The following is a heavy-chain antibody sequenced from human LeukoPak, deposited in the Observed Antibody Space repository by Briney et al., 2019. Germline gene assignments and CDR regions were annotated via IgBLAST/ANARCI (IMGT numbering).Heavy chain of an antibody. D-gene: IGHD3-22*01. CDR1: GFTFDDYA. J-gene: IGHJ4*02. CDR2: ISWNSGSI. CDR3: ARGTYYYDSSGLYFFDY. V-gene: IGHV3-9*01. Sequence: GRSLRLSCAASGFTFDDYAMHWVRQAPGKGLEWVSGISWNSGSIGYADSVKGRFTISRDNAKNSLYLQMNSLRAEDTAVYYCARGTYYYDSSGLYFFDYWGQGTLLTVSS.